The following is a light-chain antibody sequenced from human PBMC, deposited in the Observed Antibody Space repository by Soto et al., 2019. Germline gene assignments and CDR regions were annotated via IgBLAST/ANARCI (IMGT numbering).Light chain of an antibody. CDR3: SSYVGSSNVV. Sequence: QSALTQPASVSGSPGQSITISCTGTSGDVGSYNLVSWYQQHPGKAPKLMIYEVSKRPTGVSNRFSGSKSGNTASLTISGLQAVDEADYYCSSYVGSSNVVFGGGTKVTVL. J-gene: IGLJ2*01. CDR2: EVS. V-gene: IGLV2-23*02. CDR1: SGDVGSYNL.